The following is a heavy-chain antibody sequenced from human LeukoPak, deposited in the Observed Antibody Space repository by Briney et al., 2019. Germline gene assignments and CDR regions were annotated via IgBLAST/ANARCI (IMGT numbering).Heavy chain of an antibody. CDR3: AKVESPGSGYSPFDY. V-gene: IGHV3-23*01. D-gene: IGHD5-12*01. CDR2: NSASGGST. J-gene: IGHJ4*02. CDR1: GFTFRNYA. Sequence: GGSLRLSCAASGFTFRNYAMSWVRQAPGKGLEWVSVNSASGGSTYYADSVKGRFTISRDNSKNTLYLQMNSLRAEDTAVYYCAKVESPGSGYSPFDYWGQGTLVTVSS.